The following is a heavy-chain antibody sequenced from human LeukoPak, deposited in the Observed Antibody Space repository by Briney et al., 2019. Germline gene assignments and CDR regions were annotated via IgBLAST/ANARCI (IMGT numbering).Heavy chain of an antibody. V-gene: IGHV1-8*01. J-gene: IGHJ4*02. D-gene: IGHD1-26*01. CDR2: MNPDSGNA. Sequence: ASVKVSYKASGYTFTGYDIHWVRHATGQGLEWMGWMNPDSGNAGSARKFQGRVTFTRDTSISIAFMELSSLRSDDTAVYFCSRGRSGTYLLAELDYWGQGALVTVSS. CDR3: SRGRSGTYLLAELDY. CDR1: GYTFTGYD.